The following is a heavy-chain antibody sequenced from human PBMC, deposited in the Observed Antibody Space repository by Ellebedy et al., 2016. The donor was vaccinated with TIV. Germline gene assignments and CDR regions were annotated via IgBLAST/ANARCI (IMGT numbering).Heavy chain of an antibody. CDR2: INPNSGGT. V-gene: IGHV1-2*02. J-gene: IGHJ5*02. CDR1: GYTFTGYY. CDR3: AGDPCSSTSCPWSDP. Sequence: ASVKVSCKASGYTFTGYYMHWVRQAPGQGLEWMGWINPNSGGTNYAQKFQGRVTMTRDTSISTAYMELSRLRSDDTAVYYCAGDPCSSTSCPWSDPWGQGTLVTVSS. D-gene: IGHD2-2*01.